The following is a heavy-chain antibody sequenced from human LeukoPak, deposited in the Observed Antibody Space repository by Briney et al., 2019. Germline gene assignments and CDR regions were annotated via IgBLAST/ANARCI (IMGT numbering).Heavy chain of an antibody. Sequence: KPSETLSLTCAVYGGSFSGYYWSWVRQPPGKGLEWIGEINHSGSTNYTPSLKSRVTISVDTSKNQFSLKLSSVTAADTAVYYCVRGPRTSDYDSSGYLNYWGQGTLVTVSS. D-gene: IGHD3-22*01. CDR2: INHSGST. J-gene: IGHJ4*02. CDR1: GGSFSGYY. CDR3: VRGPRTSDYDSSGYLNY. V-gene: IGHV4-34*01.